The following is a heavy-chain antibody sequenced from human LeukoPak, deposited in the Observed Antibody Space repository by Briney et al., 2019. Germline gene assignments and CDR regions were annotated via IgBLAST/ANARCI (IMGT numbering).Heavy chain of an antibody. J-gene: IGHJ4*02. D-gene: IGHD6-13*01. CDR1: GGSFSGYY. CDR2: IKHSGST. V-gene: IGHV4-34*01. Sequence: SETLSLTCAVYGGSFSGYYWSWIRQPPGKGLEWIGEIKHSGSTNYNPSLKSRVTISVDTSKNQFSLKLSSVTAADTAVYYCARRVKGIAAAYFDYWGQGTLVTVSS. CDR3: ARRVKGIAAAYFDY.